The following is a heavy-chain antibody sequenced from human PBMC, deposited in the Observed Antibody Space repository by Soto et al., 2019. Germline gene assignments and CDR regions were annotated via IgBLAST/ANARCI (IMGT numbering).Heavy chain of an antibody. V-gene: IGHV1-69*13. J-gene: IGHJ6*02. CDR1: GGTFSSYA. D-gene: IGHD3-10*01. CDR2: IIPIFGTA. CDR3: ARDDYYGSGRHYYYYRMDV. Sequence: SVKVSCKASGGTFSSYAISWVRQAPGQGLEWMGGIIPIFGTANYAQKFQGRVTITADESTSTAYMELSSLRSEDTAVYYCARDDYYGSGRHYYYYRMDVWGQGTTVTVSS.